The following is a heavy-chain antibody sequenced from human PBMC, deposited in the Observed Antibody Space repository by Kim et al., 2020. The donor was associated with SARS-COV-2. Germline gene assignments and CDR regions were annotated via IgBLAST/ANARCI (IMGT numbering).Heavy chain of an antibody. CDR3: ARGDQRGYSGYDKWEFDY. V-gene: IGHV1-69*13. Sequence: SVKVSCKASGGTFSSYAISWVRQAPGQGLEWMGGIIPIFGTANYAQKFQGRVTITADESTSTAYMELSSLRSEDTAVYYCARGDQRGYSGYDKWEFDYWGQGTLVTVSS. D-gene: IGHD5-12*01. CDR1: GGTFSSYA. CDR2: IIPIFGTA. J-gene: IGHJ4*02.